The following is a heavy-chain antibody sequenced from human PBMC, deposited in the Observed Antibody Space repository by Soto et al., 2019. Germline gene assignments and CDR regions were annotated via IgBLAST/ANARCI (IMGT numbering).Heavy chain of an antibody. D-gene: IGHD3-9*01. J-gene: IGHJ4*02. Sequence: GGSLRLSCAASGFTFSNYYMTWVRQAPGKGLEWVASIKYDGNEQNYVDSVKGRFTISRDNAKNSLYLQMNSLRAEDTALYYCSRENWFQDYWGQGTLVTVSS. CDR1: GFTFSNYY. CDR3: SRENWFQDY. V-gene: IGHV3-7*03. CDR2: IKYDGNEQ.